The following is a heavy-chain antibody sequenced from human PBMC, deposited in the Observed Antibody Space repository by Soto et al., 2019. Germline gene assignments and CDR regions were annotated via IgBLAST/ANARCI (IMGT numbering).Heavy chain of an antibody. D-gene: IGHD3-10*01. CDR2: ISYDGSNK. CDR3: AKDQGYYGSGSPYYYYGMDV. V-gene: IGHV3-30*18. CDR1: GSTFGSYG. J-gene: IGHJ6*02. Sequence: PGGSLRLSCAASGSTFGSYGMHWVRQAPGKGLEWVAVISYDGSNKYYADSVKGRFTISRDNSKNTLYLQMNSLRAEDTAVYYCAKDQGYYGSGSPYYYYGMDVWGQGTTVTVSS.